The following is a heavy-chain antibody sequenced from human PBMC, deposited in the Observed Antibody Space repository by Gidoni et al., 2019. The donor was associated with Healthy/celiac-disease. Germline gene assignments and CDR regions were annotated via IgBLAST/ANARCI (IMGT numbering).Heavy chain of an antibody. V-gene: IGHV4-34*01. J-gene: IGHJ4*02. CDR1: GGSFSGYY. D-gene: IGHD3-16*01. CDR2: INHSGST. CDR3: ARSAGAGGVWDGSIDY. Sequence: QVQLQQWGAGLLKPSETLSLTCAVYGGSFSGYYWSWIRQPPGKGLEWIGEINHSGSTNYNPSLKSRVTISVDTSKNQFSLKLSSVTAADTAVYYCARSAGAGGVWDGSIDYWGQGTLVTVSS.